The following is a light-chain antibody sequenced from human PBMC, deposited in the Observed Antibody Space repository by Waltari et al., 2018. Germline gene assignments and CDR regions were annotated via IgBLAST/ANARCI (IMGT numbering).Light chain of an antibody. CDR1: QTISYW. CDR3: QHYIHYQYT. V-gene: IGKV1-5*03. Sequence: DVQMTQSPSTLSASVGDRVTITCRASQTISYWLAWFQQKPGKAPKLLIYRASSLPTGVPSRFSGSGSGTEFALTISSLQPDDFATYYCQHYIHYQYTFGQGTKLEIK. J-gene: IGKJ2*01. CDR2: RAS.